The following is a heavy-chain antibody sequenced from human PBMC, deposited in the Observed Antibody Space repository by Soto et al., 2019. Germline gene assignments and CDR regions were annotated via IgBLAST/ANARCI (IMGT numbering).Heavy chain of an antibody. CDR1: GFTFSSYA. CDR2: ISGSGSTT. Sequence: GGSLRLSCAASGFTFSSYAMSWVRQAPGKGLEWVSSISGSGSTTYYADSVKGRFIISRDNAKNTLYLQMNSLRAEDTAVYYCARDEGDDYSNYDGWFDPWGQGTLVTVSS. CDR3: ARDEGDDYSNYDGWFDP. J-gene: IGHJ5*02. D-gene: IGHD4-4*01. V-gene: IGHV3-23*01.